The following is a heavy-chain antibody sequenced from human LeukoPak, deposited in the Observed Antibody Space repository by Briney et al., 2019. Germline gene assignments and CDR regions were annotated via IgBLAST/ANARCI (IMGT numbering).Heavy chain of an antibody. D-gene: IGHD3-10*01. CDR1: RYTFTSYY. CDR2: INPSGGST. J-gene: IGHJ6*04. Sequence: ASVKVSCKASRYTFTSYYMHWVRQAPGQGLEWMGIINPSGGSTSYAQKFQGRVTMTRDTSTSTVYMELSSLRSDDTAVYYCARDGFGVYTLDVWGKGTTVTVSS. CDR3: ARDGFGVYTLDV. V-gene: IGHV1-46*01.